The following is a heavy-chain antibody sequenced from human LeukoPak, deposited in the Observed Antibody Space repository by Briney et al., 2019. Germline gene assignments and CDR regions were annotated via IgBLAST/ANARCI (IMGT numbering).Heavy chain of an antibody. CDR2: IRSSSRTI. CDR1: GFTFSSYS. D-gene: IGHD1-26*01. V-gene: IGHV3-48*01. Sequence: GGSLRLSCAASGFTFSSYSMNWVRQAPGKGLEWVSYIRSSSRTIYYADSVKGRFTISTDNANNSLYLQMNSLRAEDTAVYYCARSGSYLSAFDIWGQGTMVTVSS. J-gene: IGHJ3*02. CDR3: ARSGSYLSAFDI.